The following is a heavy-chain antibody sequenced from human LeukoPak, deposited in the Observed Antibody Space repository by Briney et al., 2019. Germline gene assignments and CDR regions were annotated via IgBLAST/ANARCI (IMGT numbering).Heavy chain of an antibody. Sequence: GGSLRLSCAASGFSVGSNYMTWVRQAPGKGLECVSVIHSGGSTYYADSVKGRFTISRHNTKNTLYLQMNSLRAEDTAVYYCSSSSPTSYTDYWGQGTLVTVSS. V-gene: IGHV3-53*04. CDR1: GFSVGSNY. D-gene: IGHD6-13*01. CDR2: IHSGGST. CDR3: SSSSPTSYTDY. J-gene: IGHJ4*02.